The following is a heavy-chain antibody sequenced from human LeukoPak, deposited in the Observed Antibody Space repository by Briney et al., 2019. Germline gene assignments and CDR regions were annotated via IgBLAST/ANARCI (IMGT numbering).Heavy chain of an antibody. V-gene: IGHV3-74*01. J-gene: IGHJ4*02. D-gene: IGHD3-22*01. CDR3: AKGTSSYYYDSSGYCDY. CDR2: INEDGSIT. Sequence: GGSLRLSCAASGFTFSSNWMHWVRQAPGKGLVWVSRINEDGSITNYADSVKGRFTISRDNAKNTLYLQMNSLRAEDTAVYYCAKGTSSYYYDSSGYCDYWGQGTLVTVSS. CDR1: GFTFSSNW.